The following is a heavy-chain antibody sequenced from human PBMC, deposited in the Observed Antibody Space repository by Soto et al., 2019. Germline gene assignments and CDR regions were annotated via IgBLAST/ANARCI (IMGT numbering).Heavy chain of an antibody. V-gene: IGHV2-26*01. CDR3: ARIERANDWGHYYDSSGPPFY. J-gene: IGHJ4*02. CDR2: IFSNDEK. CDR1: GFSLSNARMG. D-gene: IGHD3-22*01. Sequence: QSGPTLVNPTETLTLTCTVSGFSLSNARMGVSWIRQPPGKALEWLAHIFSNDEKSYSTSLKSRLTISKDTSKSQVVLTMTNMDPVDTATYYCARIERANDWGHYYDSSGPPFYWGQGTLVTVSS.